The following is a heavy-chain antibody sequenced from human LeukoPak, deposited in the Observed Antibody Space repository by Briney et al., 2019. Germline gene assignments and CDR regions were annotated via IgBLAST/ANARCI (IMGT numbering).Heavy chain of an antibody. J-gene: IGHJ1*01. D-gene: IGHD3-22*01. CDR1: GDSLSRSDSY. Sequence: SETLSLTCSVSGDSLSRSDSYWDWVRQPPGKGLEWVGTIYYSGRTYYSPSLRSRVTMSVDPSNNQFSLPLRSVTAADTALYYWARRRYFDGSGYLEWGQGTLLSVSS. V-gene: IGHV4-39*01. CDR2: IYYSGRT. CDR3: ARRRYFDGSGYLE.